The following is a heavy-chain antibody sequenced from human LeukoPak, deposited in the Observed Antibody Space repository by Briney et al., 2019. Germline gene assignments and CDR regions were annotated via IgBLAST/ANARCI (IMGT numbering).Heavy chain of an antibody. CDR1: AFTFSSYC. V-gene: IGHV3-21*01. CDR2: ISSSSSYI. J-gene: IGHJ4*02. Sequence: GGSLRLSCAASAFTFSSYCMNWVRQAPGKGLEGVSSISSSSSYIYYADPVKGRFTTSRDNTKNSLYLQMNSLRAEDTAVYYCAGNSSGWYSGKYFDYWGQGTLVTVSS. D-gene: IGHD6-19*01. CDR3: AGNSSGWYSGKYFDY.